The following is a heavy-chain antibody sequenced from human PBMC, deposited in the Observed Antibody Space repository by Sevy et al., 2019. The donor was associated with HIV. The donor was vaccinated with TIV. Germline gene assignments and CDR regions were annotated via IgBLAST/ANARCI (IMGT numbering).Heavy chain of an antibody. CDR1: GGSISSTSYY. J-gene: IGHJ5*02. D-gene: IGHD6-19*01. Sequence: SETLSLTCSVSGGSISSTSYYWGWIRQPPGKGLEWIGTIYYTGNTYYNPSLKRRVTISVDTSKNRFSLKLSSVTAADTAVYYCARQSWYTSGWFWFDPWGQGTLVTVSS. CDR2: IYYTGNT. V-gene: IGHV4-39*01. CDR3: ARQSWYTSGWFWFDP.